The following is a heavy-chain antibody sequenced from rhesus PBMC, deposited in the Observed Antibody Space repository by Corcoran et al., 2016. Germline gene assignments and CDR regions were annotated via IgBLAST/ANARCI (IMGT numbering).Heavy chain of an antibody. J-gene: IGHJ2*01. V-gene: IGHV1-111*02. CDR3: ATLTYDNGYFDL. Sequence: VQLVQSGAAVKKPGASVTISCTASGSTLTNSYLPWVRPAPGKGLAWVGRIDPEDGETLQAQKFQDRVTITADTSTDTAYMDLSSLTSEDTAVYYCATLTYDNGYFDLWGPGTPITISS. CDR1: GSTLTNSY. D-gene: IGHD3-40*01. CDR2: IDPEDGET.